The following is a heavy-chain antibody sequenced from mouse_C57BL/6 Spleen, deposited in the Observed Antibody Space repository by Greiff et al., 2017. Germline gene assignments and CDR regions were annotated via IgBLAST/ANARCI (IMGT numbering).Heavy chain of an antibody. Sequence: QVQLKESGPELVKPGASVKISCKASGYAFSSSWMNWAKQRPGKGLEWIGRIYPGDGDTNYNGKFKGKATLTADKSSSTAYMQLSSLTSEDSAVYFCARLLLPTYAMDYWGQGTSVTVSS. J-gene: IGHJ4*01. D-gene: IGHD5-5*01. CDR1: GYAFSSSW. CDR2: IYPGDGDT. V-gene: IGHV1-82*01. CDR3: ARLLLPTYAMDY.